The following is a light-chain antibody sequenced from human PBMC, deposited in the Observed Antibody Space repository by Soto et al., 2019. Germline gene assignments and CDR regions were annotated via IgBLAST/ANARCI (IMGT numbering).Light chain of an antibody. CDR2: ATS. V-gene: IGKV3-11*01. Sequence: EIVLTQSPATLSLSPGERATLSCRASQNINSYLDWYQQKPGQAPRLLIYATSNRATGIPARFSGSGSGTDFTLSISSLGPEDFAVYYCQQRSSWPFTFGPGTKVDIK. J-gene: IGKJ3*01. CDR3: QQRSSWPFT. CDR1: QNINSY.